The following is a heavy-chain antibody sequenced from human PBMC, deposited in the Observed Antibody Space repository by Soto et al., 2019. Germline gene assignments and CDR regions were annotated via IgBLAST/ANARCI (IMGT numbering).Heavy chain of an antibody. CDR1: GVPVFTNNNY. D-gene: IGHD2-8*02. V-gene: IGHV4-39*01. J-gene: IGHJ4*02. Sequence: QLQLQESGPGLVKPSETLSLTCTVSGVPVFTNNNYWGWVRQPPGKGLEWIGSLHFDGSTYYNPSLKSRVTTSIDTSKNQFSLKLSSVIAADTAVYYCARHYCTGGPCYFDSWGQGTLVTVSS. CDR3: ARHYCTGGPCYFDS. CDR2: LHFDGST.